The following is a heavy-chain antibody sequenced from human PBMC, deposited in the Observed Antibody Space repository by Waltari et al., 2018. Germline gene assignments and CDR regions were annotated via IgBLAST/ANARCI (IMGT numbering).Heavy chain of an antibody. J-gene: IGHJ5*02. CDR2: ILPLLGVK. D-gene: IGHD6-13*01. CDR1: GGTFSSNA. V-gene: IGHV1-69*04. CDR3: AKSPQLTTANWFDT. Sequence: QIQLIQSGAEVKEPGSSVKVPCKVSGGTFSSNAFSWVRQVPGQGLEWMGGILPLLGVKDYARRIQDRVMITADEVTNTAYMDLNSLPADDTAVYYCAKSPQLTTANWFDTWGQGMLVTVSS.